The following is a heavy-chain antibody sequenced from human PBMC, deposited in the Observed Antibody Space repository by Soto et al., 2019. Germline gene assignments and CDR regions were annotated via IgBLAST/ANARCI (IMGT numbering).Heavy chain of an antibody. V-gene: IGHV1-69*01. CDR1: GGTFSSSA. J-gene: IGHJ4*02. D-gene: IGHD2-2*01. CDR3: ARGTSDVFLLPGAMKEGFAS. Sequence: QVRLVQSGAEVKKPGSSVKVSCKTSGGTFSSSAISWVRQAPGQGLQWMGGIIPTLSSTHYSQRFQGRISITADEATNTASLEFSRLRSEDTATYYCARGTSDVFLLPGAMKEGFASWCQGTLVTVSS. CDR2: IIPTLSST.